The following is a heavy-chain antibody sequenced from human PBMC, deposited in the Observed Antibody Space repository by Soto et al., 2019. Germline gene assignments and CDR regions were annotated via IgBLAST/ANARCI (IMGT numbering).Heavy chain of an antibody. CDR2: ISYDGSNK. V-gene: IGHV3-30*18. CDR3: AKDSPSSGSYAY. J-gene: IGHJ4*02. Sequence: SLRLSCAASGFTFSSYGMHWVRQAAGKGLEWVAVISYDGSNKYYADSVKGRFTISRDNSKNTLYLQMNSLRAEDTAAYYCAKDSPSSGSYAYWGQGTLVTVSS. CDR1: GFTFSSYG. D-gene: IGHD1-26*01.